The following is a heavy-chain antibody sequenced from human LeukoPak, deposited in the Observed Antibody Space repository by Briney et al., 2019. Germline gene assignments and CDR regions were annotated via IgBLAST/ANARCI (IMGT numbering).Heavy chain of an antibody. D-gene: IGHD4-17*01. J-gene: IGHJ4*02. CDR3: ARASTTVPNLLDH. V-gene: IGHV3-74*01. CDR1: GFTFSTYW. CDR2: IKGDGSST. Sequence: GGSLRLSCAASGFTFSTYWMHWVRQAPGKGLVWVARIKGDGSSTIYADSVKGRFTISRDNSKNTLYLQTSSLRAEDTAVYYCARASTTVPNLLDHWGRGTLVTASS.